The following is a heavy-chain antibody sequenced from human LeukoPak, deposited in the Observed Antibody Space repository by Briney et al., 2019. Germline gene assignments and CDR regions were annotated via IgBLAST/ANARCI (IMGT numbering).Heavy chain of an antibody. D-gene: IGHD3-16*01. Sequence: GASVKVSCKASGYTFTTYWIAWVRQMPGKGLEWMGMIYLRDSTIRYSPSFQGQVTISADKTISTAYLQWSSLEASDTAMYFCARHGNWGPLDLWGQGTLVTVSS. CDR3: ARHGNWGPLDL. V-gene: IGHV5-51*01. J-gene: IGHJ5*02. CDR1: GYTFTTYW. CDR2: IYLRDSTI.